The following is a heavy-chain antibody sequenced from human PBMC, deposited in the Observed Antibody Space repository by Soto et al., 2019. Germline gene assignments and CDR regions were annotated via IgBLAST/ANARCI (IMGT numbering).Heavy chain of an antibody. J-gene: IGHJ4*02. V-gene: IGHV1-69*04. CDR3: AREHGSLLTGPKGYFDY. CDR1: GGTFSSYT. D-gene: IGHD3-9*01. Sequence: GASVKVSCKASGGTFSSYTISWVRQAPGQGLEWMGRIIPILGIANYAQKFQGRVTITADKSTSTAYMELSSLRSEDTAVYYCAREHGSLLTGPKGYFDYWGQGTLVTVPQ. CDR2: IIPILGIA.